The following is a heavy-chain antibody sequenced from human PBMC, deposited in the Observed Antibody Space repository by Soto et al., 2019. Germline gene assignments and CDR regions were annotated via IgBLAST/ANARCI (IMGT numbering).Heavy chain of an antibody. V-gene: IGHV3-23*01. D-gene: IGHD1-26*01. CDR2: ISGTSDAA. Sequence: EVQLLESGGGLVQPGGSLRLSCAASGFPFSTSAMNWVRQAPGKGLEWVSIISGTSDAAYYAESVKGRFTSSRDNSKNTLYLQINSLIAEVTAVYYCGKYSGSYPFYNGMNLWGQGTTVTVSS. CDR1: GFPFSTSA. CDR3: GKYSGSYPFYNGMNL. J-gene: IGHJ6*02.